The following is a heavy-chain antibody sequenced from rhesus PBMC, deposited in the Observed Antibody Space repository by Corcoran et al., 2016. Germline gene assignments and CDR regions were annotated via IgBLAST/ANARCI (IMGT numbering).Heavy chain of an antibody. D-gene: IGHD1-14*01. CDR2: NKTDNVNP. CDR1: GYTFTNFG. J-gene: IGHJ5-2*02. Sequence: QVRLVQSGAEVKQPGASVKVSCKASGYTFTNFGINWVRQAQGQRLEWRGRNKTDNVNPTYAQGFKERCTFSKDTSINMAYLQISSLKAEDTAVYYCARHDSWNDNSLDGWGRGVLVTVSS. CDR3: ARHDSWNDNSLDG. V-gene: IGHV7-114*01.